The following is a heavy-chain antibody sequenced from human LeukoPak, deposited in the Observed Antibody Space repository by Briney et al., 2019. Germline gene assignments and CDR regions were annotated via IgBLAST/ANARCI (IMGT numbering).Heavy chain of an antibody. CDR3: AYDSSGHDAFDI. J-gene: IGHJ3*02. CDR1: GFTFSSYW. V-gene: IGHV3-74*01. Sequence: PGRSLRLSCAASGFTFSSYWMHWVRQAPGKGLVWVSRINSDGSSTSYADSVKGRFTISRDNAKNTLYLQMNSLRAEDTAVYYCAYDSSGHDAFDIWGQGTMVTVSS. D-gene: IGHD3-22*01. CDR2: INSDGSST.